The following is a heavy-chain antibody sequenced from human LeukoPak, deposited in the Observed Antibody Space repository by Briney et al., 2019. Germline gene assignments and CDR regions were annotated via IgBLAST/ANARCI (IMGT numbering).Heavy chain of an antibody. J-gene: IGHJ6*03. Sequence: PSETLSLACTVSGGSISSYYWSWLRQPPGKGLEWIGYIYYSGSTNYNPSLKSRVTISVDTSKNQFSLKLSSVTAADTAVYYCARGGWFGDPSRAYYYYYMDVWGKGTTVTVSS. D-gene: IGHD3-10*01. CDR3: ARGGWFGDPSRAYYYYYMDV. CDR1: GGSISSYY. V-gene: IGHV4-59*01. CDR2: IYYSGST.